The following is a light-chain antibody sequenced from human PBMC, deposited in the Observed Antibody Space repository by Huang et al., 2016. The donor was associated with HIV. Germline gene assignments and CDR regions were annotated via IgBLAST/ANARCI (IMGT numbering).Light chain of an antibody. Sequence: EIVLTQSPATLSLSPGGRATLSCRASQNISSVLAWYQQGAGQAPRLLIYGASNRATGIPARFSGSGSGTDFTLTINNLEPGDFAVYYCQQRFTFGPGTKVDIK. CDR2: GAS. CDR3: QQRFT. J-gene: IGKJ3*01. V-gene: IGKV3-11*01. CDR1: QNISSV.